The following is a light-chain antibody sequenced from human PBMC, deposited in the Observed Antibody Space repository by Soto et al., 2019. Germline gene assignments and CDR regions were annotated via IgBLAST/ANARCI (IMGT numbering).Light chain of an antibody. Sequence: QPVLTQSPSASASLGASVKLTCTLSSGHSNYAIAWHQQQPEKGPRYLMKVNSGGSHIKGDGIPDGFSGSSSGAERYLFISSRQSEDEAFYYCQTWGTGSAIVVFGGGTQLTVL. CDR1: SGHSNYA. CDR2: VNSGGSH. V-gene: IGLV4-69*01. CDR3: QTWGTGSAIVV. J-gene: IGLJ7*01.